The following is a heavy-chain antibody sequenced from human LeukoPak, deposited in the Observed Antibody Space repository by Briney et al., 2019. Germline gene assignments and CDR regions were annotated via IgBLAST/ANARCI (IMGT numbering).Heavy chain of an antibody. J-gene: IGHJ4*02. CDR1: GGSISSSSYY. CDR2: IYYSGST. D-gene: IGHD6-13*01. Sequence: SETLSLTCTVSGGSISSSSYYWGWIRQPPGKGLEWIGSIYYSGSTYYNPSLKSRITISVDMPKNQFSLKLSSVTAADTAVYYCARTYRYSSSSPYYFDYWGQGTLVTVSS. CDR3: ARTYRYSSSSPYYFDY. V-gene: IGHV4-39*01.